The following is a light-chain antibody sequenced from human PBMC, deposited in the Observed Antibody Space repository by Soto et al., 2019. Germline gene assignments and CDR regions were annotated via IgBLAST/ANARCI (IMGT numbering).Light chain of an antibody. CDR1: QSVSSN. CDR2: GAS. Sequence: EIVLTQSPGTLSLSPGERATLSCRASQSVSSNYLAWYQQKPGQAPSLLIYGASTRATGTPARFSGSGSGTEFTLTISSLQSEDYAVYFCQQYIRWPLTFGGGTKVDI. CDR3: QQYIRWPLT. J-gene: IGKJ4*01. V-gene: IGKV3-15*01.